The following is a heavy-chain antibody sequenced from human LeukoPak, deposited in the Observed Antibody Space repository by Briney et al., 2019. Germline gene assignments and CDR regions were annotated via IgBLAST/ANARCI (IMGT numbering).Heavy chain of an antibody. J-gene: IGHJ5*02. D-gene: IGHD2-21*02. CDR2: ISNGNT. Sequence: GGSLRLSCAASGFPFSNHAMSWVRQPPGKGLEWVSAISNGNTYYADSVRGRFTVSRDDSKNMVYLQMNSLRDEDTALYYCVREAGYCASVCLKSNWFDPWGQGTLVTVSS. CDR1: GFPFSNHA. CDR3: VREAGYCASVCLKSNWFDP. V-gene: IGHV3-23*01.